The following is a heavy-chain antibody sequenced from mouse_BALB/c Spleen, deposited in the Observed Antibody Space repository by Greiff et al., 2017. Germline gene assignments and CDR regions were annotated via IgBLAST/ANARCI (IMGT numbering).Heavy chain of an antibody. CDR1: GFTFSSYA. V-gene: IGHV5-6-5*01. Sequence: EVQLVESGGGLVKPGGSLKLSCAASGFTFSSYAMSWVRQTPEKRLEWVASISSGGSTYYPDSVKGRFTISRDNARNILYLQMSSLRSEDTAMYYCARGGYYVGWYFDVWGAGSTVTVSS. CDR2: ISSGGST. CDR3: ARGGYYVGWYFDV. D-gene: IGHD2-3*01. J-gene: IGHJ1*01.